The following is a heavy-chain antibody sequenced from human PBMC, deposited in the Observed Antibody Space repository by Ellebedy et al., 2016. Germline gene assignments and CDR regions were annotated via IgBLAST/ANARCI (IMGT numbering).Heavy chain of an antibody. CDR1: GFTFSDYA. CDR3: ARGGPGSVNWFDL. D-gene: IGHD3-10*01. CDR2: LSGSGGSS. V-gene: IGHV3-23*01. Sequence: GESLKISXSASGFTFSDYAMSWVRQAPGRGLEWVSTLSGSGGSSYSADAAKGRFTISRDNSKNTLYLQMTRLRAEDTAIYYCARGGPGSVNWFDLWGQGTLVTVSS. J-gene: IGHJ5*02.